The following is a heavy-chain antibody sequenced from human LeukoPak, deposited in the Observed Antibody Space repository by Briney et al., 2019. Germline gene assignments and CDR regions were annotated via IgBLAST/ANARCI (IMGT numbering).Heavy chain of an antibody. D-gene: IGHD2-21*02. CDR3: ARGDGEDELARDCSYFDL. CDR1: GYTFTSYY. J-gene: IGHJ2*01. CDR2: INPSGGST. Sequence: ASVKVSCKASGYTFTSYYMHWVRQAPGQGLEWMGIINPSGGSTSYAQKFQGRVTMTRDTSKNQFSLKLSSVTAADTAVYYCARGDGEDELARDCSYFDLWGRGTLVTVSS. V-gene: IGHV1-46*01.